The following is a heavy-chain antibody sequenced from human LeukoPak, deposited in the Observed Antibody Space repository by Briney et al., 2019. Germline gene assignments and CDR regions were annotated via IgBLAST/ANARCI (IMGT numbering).Heavy chain of an antibody. Sequence: GRSLRLSCAASGFTFSSYAMHWVRQAPGKGLEWVTIISYDGTNKYYADSVKGRFTVSRDNSKNTLYVQMNSLRGEDTAVYYCAKGGGAAATHLVDYWGQGTLVTVSS. J-gene: IGHJ4*02. CDR2: ISYDGTNK. CDR1: GFTFSSYA. CDR3: AKGGGAAATHLVDY. V-gene: IGHV3-30*04. D-gene: IGHD6-13*01.